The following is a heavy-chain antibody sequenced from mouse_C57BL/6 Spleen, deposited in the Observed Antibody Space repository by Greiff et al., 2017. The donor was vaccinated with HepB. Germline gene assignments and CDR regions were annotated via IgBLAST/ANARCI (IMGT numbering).Heavy chain of an antibody. CDR2: IYPGSGST. J-gene: IGHJ4*01. V-gene: IGHV1-55*01. CDR3: ARSWVITTVVAPSYAMDY. Sequence: QVQLQQPGAELVKPGASVKMSCKASGYTFTSYWITWVKQRPGQGLEWIGDIYPGSGSTNYNEKFKSKATLTVDTSSSTAYMQLSSLTSEDSAVYYCARSWVITTVVAPSYAMDYWGQGTSVTVSS. CDR1: GYTFTSYW. D-gene: IGHD1-1*01.